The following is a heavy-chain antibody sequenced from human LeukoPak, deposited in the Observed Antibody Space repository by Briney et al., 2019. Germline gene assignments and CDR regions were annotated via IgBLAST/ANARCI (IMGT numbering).Heavy chain of an antibody. J-gene: IGHJ4*02. D-gene: IGHD2-15*01. V-gene: IGHV1-69*05. CDR2: IIPIFGTA. Sequence: SVKVSCKASGGTFSSYAISWVRQAPGQGLEWMGRIIPIFGTANYAQKFQGRVTITTDESTSTAYMELSSLRSEDTAVYYCARVLKGYCSGGGCYGGFDYWGQGTLVTVSS. CDR1: GGTFSSYA. CDR3: ARVLKGYCSGGGCYGGFDY.